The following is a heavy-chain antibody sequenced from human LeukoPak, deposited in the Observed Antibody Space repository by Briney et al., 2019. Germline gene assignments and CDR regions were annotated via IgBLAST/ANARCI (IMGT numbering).Heavy chain of an antibody. CDR1: GFNVSSNY. V-gene: IGHV3-53*01. CDR2: LDSGGSA. Sequence: GGSLRLSCAASGFNVSSNYMSWVRQAPGKGLEWVSLLDSGGSAFHADSVKGRFTISRDNSKNTLYLQLNSLRAEDTAVYYCARAGGGYRYGYFYHFYMDVWGKGTTVTVSS. D-gene: IGHD5-18*01. CDR3: ARAGGGYRYGYFYHFYMDV. J-gene: IGHJ6*03.